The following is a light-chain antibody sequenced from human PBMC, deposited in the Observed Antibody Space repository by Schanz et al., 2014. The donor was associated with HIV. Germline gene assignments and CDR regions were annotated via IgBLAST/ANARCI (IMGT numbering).Light chain of an antibody. CDR2: DVS. CDR1: SGDVGSYNY. V-gene: IGLV2-14*03. Sequence: QSALTQPASVSGSPGQSISISCTGTSGDVGSYNYPSWYQQHPGKAPKLMIYDVSNRPSGVSSRFSGSKSGNTASLTISGLQAEDEADYFCTSYTSSSTLVLFGGGTKLTVL. J-gene: IGLJ3*02. CDR3: TSYTSSSTLVL.